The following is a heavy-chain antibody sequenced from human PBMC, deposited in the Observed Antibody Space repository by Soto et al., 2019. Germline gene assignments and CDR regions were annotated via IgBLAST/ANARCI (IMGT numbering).Heavy chain of an antibody. CDR1: GGSISSSSYY. V-gene: IGHV4-39*01. D-gene: IGHD5-18*01. CDR3: ACIFAGGYGYGFYYYGMDV. CDR2: IYYSGST. J-gene: IGHJ6*02. Sequence: QLQLQESGPGLVKPSETLSLTCTVSGGSISSSSYYWGWIRQPPGKGLAWIGSIYYSGSTYYNPSLKSRITTSVDTSKNQFSLKLSSVTAADTAVYYCACIFAGGYGYGFYYYGMDVWGQGTTVTVSS.